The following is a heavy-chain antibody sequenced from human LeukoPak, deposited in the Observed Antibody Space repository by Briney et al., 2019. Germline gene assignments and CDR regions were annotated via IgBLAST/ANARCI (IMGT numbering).Heavy chain of an antibody. J-gene: IGHJ4*02. V-gene: IGHV1-69*05. D-gene: IGHD5-18*01. Sequence: SVKVSCKASGGTFSSYAISWVRQAPGQGLEWMGGIIPIFGTANYAQKFQGRVTITTDESTSTAYMELSSLRSEDTAVYYCASYLYAVDTAMVDYYYFDYWGQETLVTVSS. CDR1: GGTFSSYA. CDR2: IIPIFGTA. CDR3: ASYLYAVDTAMVDYYYFDY.